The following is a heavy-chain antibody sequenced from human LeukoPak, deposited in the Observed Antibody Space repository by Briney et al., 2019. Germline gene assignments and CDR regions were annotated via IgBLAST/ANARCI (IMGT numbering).Heavy chain of an antibody. J-gene: IGHJ5*02. Sequence: SETLSLTCTVSGDSTSSYYWSWIRQPPGKGLEWIGYIYYSGSTNYNPSLKSRVTISVDTSKNQFSLKLSSVTAADTAVYYCARRVTSNWFDPWGQGTLVTVSS. V-gene: IGHV4-59*08. CDR3: ARRVTSNWFDP. D-gene: IGHD2-21*02. CDR1: GDSTSSYY. CDR2: IYYSGST.